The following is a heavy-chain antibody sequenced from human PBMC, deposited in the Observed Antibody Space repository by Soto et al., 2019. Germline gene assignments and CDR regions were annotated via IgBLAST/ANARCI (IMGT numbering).Heavy chain of an antibody. D-gene: IGHD5-18*01. V-gene: IGHV3-7*01. CDR1: GFTFSSYW. CDR2: IKQDGSEK. Sequence: EVQLVESGGGLVQPGGSLRLSCAASGFTFSSYWMSWVRQAPGKGLEWVANIKQDGSEKYYVDSVKGRFTISRDNAENSLFLQMSSLRAEDTAVYYCARETVELDTNGWGQGPLVTVSS. J-gene: IGHJ4*02. CDR3: ARETVELDTNG.